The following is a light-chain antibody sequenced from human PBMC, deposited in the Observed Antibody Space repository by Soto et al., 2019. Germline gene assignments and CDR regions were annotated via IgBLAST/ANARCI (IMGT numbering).Light chain of an antibody. CDR1: KNDIGVYDF. Sequence: QSVLTQPPSASGSPGQSVTIPCTGTKNDIGVYDFVSWYQHHPGKAPRLIIYEVVQRPSGVPDRFSGSKSGNTASLTVSGLQAADEADYFCKAYAGSNTYVFGSGPKVTVL. J-gene: IGLJ1*01. CDR2: EVV. V-gene: IGLV2-8*01. CDR3: KAYAGSNTYV.